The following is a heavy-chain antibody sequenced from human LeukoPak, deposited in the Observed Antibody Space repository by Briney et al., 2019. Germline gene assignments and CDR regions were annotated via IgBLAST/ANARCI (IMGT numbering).Heavy chain of an antibody. CDR3: ARVFARSGEISGSHYYY. D-gene: IGHD1-26*01. CDR1: GGTFSTYA. CDR2: IIPIFGTA. V-gene: IGHV1-69*05. Sequence: SVKVSCKASGGTFSTYAINWARQAPGQGLEWMGGIIPIFGTANYAQKFQGRVTITTDESTSTAYMELSSLRPEDTAVYYCARVFARSGEISGSHYYYWGQGTLVTVSS. J-gene: IGHJ4*02.